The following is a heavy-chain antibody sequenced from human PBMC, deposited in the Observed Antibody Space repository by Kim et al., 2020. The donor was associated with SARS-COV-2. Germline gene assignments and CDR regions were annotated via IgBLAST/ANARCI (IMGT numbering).Heavy chain of an antibody. D-gene: IGHD6-6*01. V-gene: IGHV4-4*02. CDR2: IYHSGST. CDR3: ARLRIRPPPGFDY. Sequence: SETLSLTCAVSGGSISSSNWWSWVRQPPGKGLEWIGEIYHSGSTNYNPSLKSRVTISVDKSKNQFSLKLSSVTAADTAVYYCARLRIRPPPGFDYWGQGTLVTVSS. J-gene: IGHJ4*02. CDR1: GGSISSSNW.